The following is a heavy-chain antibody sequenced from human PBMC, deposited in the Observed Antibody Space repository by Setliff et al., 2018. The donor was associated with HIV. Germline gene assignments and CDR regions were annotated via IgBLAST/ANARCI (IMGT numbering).Heavy chain of an antibody. Sequence: GGSLRLSCAASGFTFSTYVLSWVRQAPGKGLEWVSSISYSTGYIYYADSVKGRFTISRDNAKSSLYLQMNSLRAEDTAVYYCARGVAAAGTDYWGQGTLVTVSS. V-gene: IGHV3-21*01. CDR3: ARGVAAAGTDY. J-gene: IGHJ4*02. CDR1: GFTFSTYV. CDR2: ISYSTGYI. D-gene: IGHD6-13*01.